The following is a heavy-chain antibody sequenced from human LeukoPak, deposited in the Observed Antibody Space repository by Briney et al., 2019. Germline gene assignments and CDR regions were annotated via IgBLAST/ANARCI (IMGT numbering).Heavy chain of an antibody. D-gene: IGHD6-13*01. CDR2: IRSKANSYAT. Sequence: GGSLRLSCAASGFTFSGSAMHWVRQASGKGLEWVGRIRSKANSYATAYATSVKGRFTISRDDSKNTAYLQMNSLKTEDTAVYYCTRPAGTGDYWGQGTLVTVSS. CDR1: GFTFSGSA. V-gene: IGHV3-73*01. J-gene: IGHJ4*02. CDR3: TRPAGTGDY.